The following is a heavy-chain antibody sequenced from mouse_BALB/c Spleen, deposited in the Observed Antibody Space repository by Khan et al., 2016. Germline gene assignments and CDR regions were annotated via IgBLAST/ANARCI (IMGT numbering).Heavy chain of an antibody. V-gene: IGHV1-5*01. CDR2: IYPGNTDV. CDR1: GYTFSNYW. Sequence: VQLPPSVTVLSIPLASVKMSCKASGYTFSNYWMHWMKQRPGQGLEWIGVIYPGNTDVTYNQKFKGKAELTAVASTSTAYMELSSLTNEDSAVYYCTRVDTTGYAWFAYWGQGTLVTVSA. CDR3: TRVDTTGYAWFAY. J-gene: IGHJ3*01. D-gene: IGHD3-2*01.